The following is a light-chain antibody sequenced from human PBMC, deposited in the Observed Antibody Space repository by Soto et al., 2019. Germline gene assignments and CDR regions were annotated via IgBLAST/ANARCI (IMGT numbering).Light chain of an antibody. J-gene: IGLJ3*02. Sequence: QSVLTQPPSVSGAPGQRVTISCTGYNSNIGAGYDVHWYQHLPGTAPKLLIYGNSNRPSGVPDRFSASKSGTSASLAITGLQAEDEADYYGQSYDSSLSGWVFGGGTKLTVL. CDR1: NSNIGAGYD. CDR2: GNS. CDR3: QSYDSSLSGWV. V-gene: IGLV1-40*01.